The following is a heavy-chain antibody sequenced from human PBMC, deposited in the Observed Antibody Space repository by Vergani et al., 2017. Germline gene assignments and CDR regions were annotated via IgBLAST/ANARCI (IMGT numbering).Heavy chain of an antibody. CDR3: ARIPRPLWFGVKNRGFDY. J-gene: IGHJ4*02. V-gene: IGHV2-26*01. Sequence: QVTLKESGPALVKPTETLTLTCTVSGFSLSNARMGVSWIRQPPGKALEWLAHIFSNDEKSYSTSLKSRLTISKDTSKSQVVLTMTNMDPVDTATYYCARIPRPLWFGVKNRGFDYWGQGTLVTVSS. CDR2: IFSNDEK. D-gene: IGHD3-10*01. CDR1: GFSLSNARMG.